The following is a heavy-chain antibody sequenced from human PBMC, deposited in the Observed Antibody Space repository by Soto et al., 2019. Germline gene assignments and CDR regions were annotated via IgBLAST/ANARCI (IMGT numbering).Heavy chain of an antibody. V-gene: IGHV1-3*01. CDR2: INPASGHT. Sequence: QVQLVQSGAEVKKPGASVKVSCKASGYTFTTYALHWVRQAPGQRPEWMGWINPASGHTKYSKKFQDRVTITRDTSASTGYMDWSSPIFEDTAVYDCGRSVVGATGEILYNAMDVWGQGTTVTVSS. CDR3: GRSVVGATGEILYNAMDV. CDR1: GYTFTTYA. D-gene: IGHD1-26*01. J-gene: IGHJ6*02.